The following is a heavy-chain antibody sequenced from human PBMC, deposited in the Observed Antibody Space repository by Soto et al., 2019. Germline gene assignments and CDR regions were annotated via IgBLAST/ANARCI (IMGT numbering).Heavy chain of an antibody. D-gene: IGHD4-17*01. CDR3: ASKIYGDYVGAIDY. CDR1: GGSISSSSYY. CDR2: IYYSGST. J-gene: IGHJ4*02. Sequence: SETLSLTCTVSGGSISSSSYYWGWIRQPPGKGLEWIGSIYYSGSTYYNPSLKSRVTISVDTSKNQFSLKLSSVTAADTAVYYCASKIYGDYVGAIDYWGQGTLVTVSS. V-gene: IGHV4-39*01.